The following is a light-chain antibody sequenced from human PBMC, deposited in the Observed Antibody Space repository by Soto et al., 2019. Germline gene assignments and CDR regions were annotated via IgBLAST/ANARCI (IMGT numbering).Light chain of an antibody. Sequence: DIQLTQSPSSLSASVGDRVTITCRASQSMSNYLNWYQHKPGKAPKLLIYTASILQSGVPSRFSGSGSGTDFTLSISSLQPEDFATYYCQQSYSTLLTFGGGTKVEIK. CDR3: QQSYSTLLT. CDR2: TAS. J-gene: IGKJ4*01. CDR1: QSMSNY. V-gene: IGKV1-39*01.